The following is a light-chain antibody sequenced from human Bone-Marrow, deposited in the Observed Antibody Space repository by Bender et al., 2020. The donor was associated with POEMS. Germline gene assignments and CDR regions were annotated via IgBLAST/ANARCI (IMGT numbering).Light chain of an antibody. Sequence: QPVLPQPPSASGTSGQRVTISCSGGSSNIGSNIVNWYQQFPGTAPKLLIYSNNLRPSGVPDRFSGSKSGASASLAISGLQSEDEADYYCATWDDSLNAWVFGGGTKLTVL. CDR2: SNN. CDR3: ATWDDSLNAWV. V-gene: IGLV1-44*01. J-gene: IGLJ3*02. CDR1: SSNIGSNI.